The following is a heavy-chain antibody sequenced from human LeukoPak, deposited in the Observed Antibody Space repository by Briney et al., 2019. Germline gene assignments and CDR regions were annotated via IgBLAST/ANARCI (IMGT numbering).Heavy chain of an antibody. CDR2: LTASGGRT. J-gene: IGHJ6*03. CDR1: GFNFSSYA. CDR3: AKDPFISLEVPTPPYYYFYFMDA. V-gene: IGHV3-23*01. Sequence: GGSLRLSCEASGFNFSSYAMSWVRQAPGKGLEWVSALTASGGRTYHTDSVKGRFTISRDNSRNILYLQMNSLTAEDTAVYYCAKDPFISLEVPTPPYYYFYFMDAWGKGTTVTVSS. D-gene: IGHD1-1*01.